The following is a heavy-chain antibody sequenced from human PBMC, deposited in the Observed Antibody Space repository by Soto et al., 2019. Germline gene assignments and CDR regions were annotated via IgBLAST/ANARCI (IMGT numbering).Heavy chain of an antibody. CDR3: ARGVAAGDGMDV. J-gene: IGHJ6*02. CDR1: GGSVSSGSYY. D-gene: IGHD6-13*01. CDR2: IYYSGST. Sequence: QVQLQESGPGLVKPSETLSLTCTVSGGSVSSGSYYWSWIRQPPGKGLEWIGYIYYSGSTNYNPSLKRRGTISVDTSKNQFSLKLSSVTAADTAVYYCARGVAAGDGMDVWGQGTTVTVSS. V-gene: IGHV4-61*01.